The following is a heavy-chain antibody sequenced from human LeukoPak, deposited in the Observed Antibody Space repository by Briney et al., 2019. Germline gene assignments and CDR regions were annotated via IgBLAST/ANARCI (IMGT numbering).Heavy chain of an antibody. CDR3: ASGPTAMVTSDAFDI. Sequence: GGSLRLSCAASGFTFSSYSMNWVRQAPGKGLEWVSSISSSSSYIYYADSVKGRFTISRDNAKNSLYLQMNSLRAKDTAVYYCASGPTAMVTSDAFDIWGQGTMVTVSS. CDR1: GFTFSSYS. D-gene: IGHD5-18*01. V-gene: IGHV3-21*01. CDR2: ISSSSSYI. J-gene: IGHJ3*02.